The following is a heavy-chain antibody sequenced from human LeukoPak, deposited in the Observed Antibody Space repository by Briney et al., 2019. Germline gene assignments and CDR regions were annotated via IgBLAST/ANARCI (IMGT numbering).Heavy chain of an antibody. V-gene: IGHV3-66*02. D-gene: IGHD6-13*01. CDR3: AKGRIAGHDTFDI. CDR2: INSGGST. Sequence: GGSLRLXCAASGFTDSTNYMSWVRPAPGKGLESVSLINSGGSTYYADSVKGRFTISRDNSKNTVYLQMNSLRAEDTAVYYCAKGRIAGHDTFDIWGQGTVVTVSS. J-gene: IGHJ3*02. CDR1: GFTDSTNY.